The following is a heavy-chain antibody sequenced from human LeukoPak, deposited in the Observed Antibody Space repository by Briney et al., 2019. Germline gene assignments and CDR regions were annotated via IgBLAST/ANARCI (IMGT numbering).Heavy chain of an antibody. J-gene: IGHJ4*02. D-gene: IGHD3-3*01. V-gene: IGHV3-23*01. CDR2: ISGSGGST. CDR1: GFTFSSYA. Sequence: GGSLRLSCAASGFTFSSYAMSWVRQAPGKGLEWVSAISGSGGSTYYADSVKGRFTISRDNSKNTLYLQMNSLRAEDTAVYYCATPRVVVSNYDFENYFDYWGQGTLVTVSS. CDR3: ATPRVVVSNYDFENYFDY.